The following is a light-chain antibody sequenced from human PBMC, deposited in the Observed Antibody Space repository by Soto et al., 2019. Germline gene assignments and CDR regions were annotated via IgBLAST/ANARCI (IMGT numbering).Light chain of an antibody. Sequence: EIVLTQSPGTLSVSPGERATLSCRASQSVSDSSLAWYHQKPGQAPRLLIYVASRRATGIPDTFSGSGSGTDFTLTISRLEPEDFAVYYCQLYGDSPMYTFGQGTKLDIK. CDR3: QLYGDSPMYT. CDR1: QSVSDSS. CDR2: VAS. V-gene: IGKV3-20*01. J-gene: IGKJ2*01.